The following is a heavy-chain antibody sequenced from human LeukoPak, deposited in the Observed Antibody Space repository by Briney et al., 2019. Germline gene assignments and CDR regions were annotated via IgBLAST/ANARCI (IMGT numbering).Heavy chain of an antibody. V-gene: IGHV3-72*01. CDR1: GFSIADHH. Sequence: GGSLRLSCAGAGFSIADHHMDWVRQAPGTGLEWVGRSATTKPNSCTTQYAASVRGRFTISRDDSQNSLYLHLNSLKTEDTAVYYCVRVVTTRSGWYHFDNWGLGTLVTVSS. D-gene: IGHD6-13*01. CDR2: SATTKPNSCTT. CDR3: VRVVTTRSGWYHFDN. J-gene: IGHJ4*02.